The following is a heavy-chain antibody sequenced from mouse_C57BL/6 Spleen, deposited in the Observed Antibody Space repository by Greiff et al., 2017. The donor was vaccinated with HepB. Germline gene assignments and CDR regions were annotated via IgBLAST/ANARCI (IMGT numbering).Heavy chain of an antibody. J-gene: IGHJ4*01. CDR2: IDPSDSYT. D-gene: IGHD1-1*01. V-gene: IGHV1-59*01. Sequence: QVQLKQPGAELVRPGTSVKLSCKASGYTFTSYWMHWVKQRPGQGLEWIGVIDPSDSYTNYNQKFKGKATLTVDTSSSTAYMQLSSLTSEDSAVYYCAREDYGTPYAMDYWGQGTSVTVSS. CDR1: GYTFTSYW. CDR3: AREDYGTPYAMDY.